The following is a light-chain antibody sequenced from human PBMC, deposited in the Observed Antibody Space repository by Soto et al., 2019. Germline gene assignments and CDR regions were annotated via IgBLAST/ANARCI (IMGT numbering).Light chain of an antibody. CDR2: GAS. CDR3: QQDGSSPLT. Sequence: EIVLTQSPGTLSLSPGERATLSCRASQSVSSSYLAWYQQKPGQAPRLLIYGASSRATGIPDRFSGSGSGTDFTLSISRLEPEDCAVYDCQQDGSSPLTFGQGTKVEI. J-gene: IGKJ1*01. V-gene: IGKV3-20*01. CDR1: QSVSSSY.